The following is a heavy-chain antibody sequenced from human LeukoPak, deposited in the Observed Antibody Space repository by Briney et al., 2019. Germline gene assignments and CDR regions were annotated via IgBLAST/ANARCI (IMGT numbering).Heavy chain of an antibody. Sequence: PGGSLRLSCAASGFTFTSYAMSWVRQAPGKGLEWVANIKQDGSEKYYVDSVKGRFTISRDNSKNTLYLQMNSLRAEDTAVYYCARDRDSYGYKDWYGCFDYWGQGTLVTVSS. CDR3: ARDRDSYGYKDWYGCFDY. V-gene: IGHV3-7*01. CDR2: IKQDGSEK. CDR1: GFTFTSYA. D-gene: IGHD5-18*01. J-gene: IGHJ4*02.